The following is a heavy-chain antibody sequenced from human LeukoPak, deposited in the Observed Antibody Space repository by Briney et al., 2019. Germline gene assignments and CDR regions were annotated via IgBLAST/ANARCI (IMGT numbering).Heavy chain of an antibody. V-gene: IGHV3-73*01. J-gene: IGHJ3*02. Sequence: GGSLRLSCAASGFTFSSYSMNWVRQASGKGLEWVGRIRSKANSYATAYAASVKGRFTISRDDSKNTAYLQMNSLKTEDTAVYYCTSSLRGLAAFDIWGQGTMVTVSS. CDR2: IRSKANSYAT. CDR1: GFTFSSYS. CDR3: TSSLRGLAAFDI.